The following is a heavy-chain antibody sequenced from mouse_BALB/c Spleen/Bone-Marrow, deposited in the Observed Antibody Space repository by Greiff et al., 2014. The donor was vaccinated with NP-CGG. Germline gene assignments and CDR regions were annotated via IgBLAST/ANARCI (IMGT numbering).Heavy chain of an antibody. CDR2: IWADGSK. V-gene: IGHV2-9*01. Sequence: VQLVESGPGLVAPSQSLSITCTVSGFSLTTFGVDWVRQPPGKGLEWLGVIWADGSKSYNSALMSRLSIRKDNSRSQVFLKMNSLQTDDTAMYYCAKNSYDAMDYWGQGTSVTVSS. CDR1: GFSLTTFG. J-gene: IGHJ4*01. CDR3: AKNSYDAMDY.